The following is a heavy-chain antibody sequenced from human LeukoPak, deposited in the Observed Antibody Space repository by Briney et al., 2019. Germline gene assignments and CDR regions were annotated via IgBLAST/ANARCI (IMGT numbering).Heavy chain of an antibody. CDR3: ARHNGFDRAYYYYMDV. CDR2: VYTSGIT. V-gene: IGHV4-4*07. Sequence: PSETLSLTCTVSGGFINSYYWCWIRQPAGKGLEWIGRVYTSGITNYNPSLKSRITMSVDTSKNQFSLKLTSVTAADTAVYYCARHNGFDRAYYYYMDVWGKGTTVTVSS. J-gene: IGHJ6*03. CDR1: GGFINSYY. D-gene: IGHD3-9*01.